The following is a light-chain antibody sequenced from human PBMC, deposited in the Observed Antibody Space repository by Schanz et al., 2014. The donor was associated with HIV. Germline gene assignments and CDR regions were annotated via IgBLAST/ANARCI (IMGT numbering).Light chain of an antibody. CDR2: DVS. CDR3: TSYAGSNNWV. CDR1: SSDVGGYDL. J-gene: IGLJ3*02. Sequence: QSALTQPRSVSGSPGQSVTISCSGTSSDVGGYDLVSWYQQHPGKVPKLMIYDVSKRPLGVPDRFSGSKSGNTASLTVSRLQAEDEADYYCTSYAGSNNWVFGGGTKLTVL. V-gene: IGLV2-11*01.